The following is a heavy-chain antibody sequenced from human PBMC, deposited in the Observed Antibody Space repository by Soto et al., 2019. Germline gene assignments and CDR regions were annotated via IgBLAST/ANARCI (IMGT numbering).Heavy chain of an antibody. CDR2: ISYSGAT. J-gene: IGHJ4*02. V-gene: IGHV4-59*08. D-gene: IGHD3-9*01. CDR1: GASISGYH. CDR3: ARGFAIDWYTYYFDY. Sequence: SETLSLTCTVPGASISGYHWSWIRQSPGKGLECLGYISYSGATNYNPSLKSRVTMSIDTSKNQFSLQLNSVTAADTAVYYCARGFAIDWYTYYFDYWGQGPLVTV.